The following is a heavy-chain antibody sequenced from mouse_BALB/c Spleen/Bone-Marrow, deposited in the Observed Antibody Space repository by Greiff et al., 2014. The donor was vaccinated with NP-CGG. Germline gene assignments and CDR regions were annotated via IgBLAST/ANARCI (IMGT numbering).Heavy chain of an antibody. CDR2: LNPSNGHT. D-gene: IGHD2-4*01. CDR1: GYTFTRYW. Sequence: VQVVESGAELLKPGTSVKLSCKASGYTFTRYWMHWVKQRPGQGFEWIGELNPSNGHTNYNGKFKNKATVTVDKSSSTAYMQLSSLTSEDSAVYYCARMITTRGFDYWGQGTTLTVSS. CDR3: ARMITTRGFDY. V-gene: IGHV1S81*02. J-gene: IGHJ2*01.